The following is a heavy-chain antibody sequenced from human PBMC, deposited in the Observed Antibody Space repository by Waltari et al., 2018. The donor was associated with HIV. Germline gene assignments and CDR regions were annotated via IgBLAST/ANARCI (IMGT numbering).Heavy chain of an antibody. CDR3: ARAYYDSGSNWFDP. V-gene: IGHV3-74*01. Sequence: QLVESGGGLVQPGGSLRLSCAASTFTFNSYWMHWVRQAPGKGLVCVSRINSDGSSTSYADSVKGRFTISRDNAKNTLYLQMNSLKVEDTAVYYCARAYYDSGSNWFDPWGQGTLVTVSS. CDR1: TFTFNSYW. CDR2: INSDGSST. D-gene: IGHD3-10*01. J-gene: IGHJ5*02.